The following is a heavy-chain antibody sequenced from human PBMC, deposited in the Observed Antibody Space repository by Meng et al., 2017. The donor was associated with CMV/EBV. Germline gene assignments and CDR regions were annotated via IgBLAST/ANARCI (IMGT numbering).Heavy chain of an antibody. Sequence: SETLSLTCAVSGGSISSSNWWSWVRQPPGKGLEWIGEIYHSGSTNYNPSLKSRVTISVDTSKNQFSLKLSSVTAADTAVYYCARAVGGSGWYYFDYWGQGTLVTVSS. CDR2: IYHSGST. V-gene: IGHV4-4*02. CDR1: GGSISSSNW. D-gene: IGHD6-19*01. J-gene: IGHJ4*02. CDR3: ARAVGGSGWYYFDY.